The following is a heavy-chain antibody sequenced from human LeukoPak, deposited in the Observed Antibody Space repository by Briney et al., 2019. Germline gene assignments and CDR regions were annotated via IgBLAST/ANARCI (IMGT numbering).Heavy chain of an antibody. D-gene: IGHD2-2*01. CDR1: GGTLSNYA. CDR2: ISVYNGNT. CDR3: ARGYCSSATCRHFDY. Sequence: ASVKVSCKASGGTLSNYAISWVRQAPGQGLEWMGWISVYNGNTNYAQKLQGRVTMTADTSTTTAYMELRSLRSDDTAVYYCARGYCSSATCRHFDYWGQGALVTVSS. V-gene: IGHV1-18*01. J-gene: IGHJ4*02.